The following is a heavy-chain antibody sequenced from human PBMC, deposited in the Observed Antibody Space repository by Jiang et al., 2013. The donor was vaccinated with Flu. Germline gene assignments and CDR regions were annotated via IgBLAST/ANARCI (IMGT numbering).Heavy chain of an antibody. Sequence: VQLVESGGAVVQPGRSLRLSCAASGFTFADYGMHWVRQAPGKGLDWVAVISFERSNKYYADSVKGRFTISRDNPRNTLYLQLNSVRPEDTAVYYCARGGIRYFDWFVLGAFDIRGRGTGGHRLF. CDR2: ISFERSNK. CDR1: GFTFADYG. CDR3: ARGGIRYFDWFVLGAFDI. J-gene: IGHJ3*02. D-gene: IGHD3-9*01. V-gene: IGHV3-30*03.